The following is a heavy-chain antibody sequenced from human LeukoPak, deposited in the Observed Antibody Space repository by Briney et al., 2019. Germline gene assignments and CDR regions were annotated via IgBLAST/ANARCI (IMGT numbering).Heavy chain of an antibody. CDR1: GFTFRSYE. CDR3: ARYFATGVALFDY. Sequence: PGGSLRLSCAASGFTFRSYEMNWVRQAPGKGLEWVSYIRSSGGAIYYADSVKGRFTISRDNAKNSLYLQMNSLRAEDTAVYYCARYFATGVALFDYWGQGTLVTVSS. V-gene: IGHV3-48*03. CDR2: IRSSGGAI. D-gene: IGHD4-11*01. J-gene: IGHJ4*02.